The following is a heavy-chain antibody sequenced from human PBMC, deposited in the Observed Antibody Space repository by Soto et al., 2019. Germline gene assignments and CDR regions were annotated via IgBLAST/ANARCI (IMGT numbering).Heavy chain of an antibody. CDR2: ISYDGSNK. CDR1: GFTFSSYG. CDR3: TKASDSSLSYYYCMDV. J-gene: IGHJ6*04. Sequence: QVQLVESGGGVVQPGRSLRLSCAASGFTFSSYGMHWVRQAPGEGLEWVAVISYDGSNKYYADSVKGRITISRDNSKNTQVLEMNSLRGEDTAVYHRTKASDSSLSYYYCMDVWGEGTMVGVAS. V-gene: IGHV3-30*18. D-gene: IGHD6-6*01.